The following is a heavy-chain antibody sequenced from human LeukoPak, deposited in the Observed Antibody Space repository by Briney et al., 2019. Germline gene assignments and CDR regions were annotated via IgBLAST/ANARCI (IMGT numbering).Heavy chain of an antibody. CDR1: GGSISSGGYY. J-gene: IGHJ5*02. D-gene: IGHD5-12*01. V-gene: IGHV4-31*03. CDR2: IYYSGST. CDR3: ARGLRPNWFDP. Sequence: PSETLSLTCTVSGGSISSGGYYWSWIRQHPGTGLEWIGYIYYSGSTYYNPSLKSRVTISVDTSKNQFSLKLSSVTAADTAVYYCARGLRPNWFDPWGQGTLVTVSS.